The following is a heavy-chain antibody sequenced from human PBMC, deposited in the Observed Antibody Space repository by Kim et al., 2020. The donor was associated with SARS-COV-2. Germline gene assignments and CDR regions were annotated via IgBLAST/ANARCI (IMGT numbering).Heavy chain of an antibody. D-gene: IGHD6-19*01. CDR2: IYYSGST. Sequence: TLSLTCTVSGGSISSGGYYWSWIRQHPGKGLEWIGYIYYSGSTYYNPSLKSRVTISVDTSKNQFSLKLSSVTAADTAVYYCASGIAVAGVDYWGQGTLVTVSS. CDR3: ASGIAVAGVDY. CDR1: GGSISSGGYY. V-gene: IGHV4-31*03. J-gene: IGHJ4*02.